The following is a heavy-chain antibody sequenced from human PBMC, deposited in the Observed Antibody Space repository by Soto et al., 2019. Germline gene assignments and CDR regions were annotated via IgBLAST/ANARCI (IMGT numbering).Heavy chain of an antibody. CDR3: ARDAGITVADPPFNH. Sequence: ASVKVSCKASGFTFSSYAMHWVRQAPGQRLEWMGWINPGNGNTKYSQKFQGRVTITRDTSASTAYMELSSLISEDTAVYYCARDAGITVADPPFNHWGPGSMLTVYS. J-gene: IGHJ4*02. CDR2: INPGNGNT. V-gene: IGHV1-3*01. D-gene: IGHD6-19*01. CDR1: GFTFSSYA.